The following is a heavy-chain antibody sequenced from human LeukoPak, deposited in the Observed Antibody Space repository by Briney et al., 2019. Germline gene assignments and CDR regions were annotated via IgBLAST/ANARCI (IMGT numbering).Heavy chain of an antibody. J-gene: IGHJ4*01. D-gene: IGHD5-18*01. CDR1: GGSISSYY. V-gene: IGHV4-59*01. CDR2: IYYSGST. Sequence: SETLSLTCTVSGGSISSYYWSWIRQPPGKGLEWIGYIYYSGSTNYNPSLKSRVTISVDTSKNQFSLKLSSVTAADTAVYYCAREEQLWSFDYWGQEPWSPSPQ. CDR3: AREEQLWSFDY.